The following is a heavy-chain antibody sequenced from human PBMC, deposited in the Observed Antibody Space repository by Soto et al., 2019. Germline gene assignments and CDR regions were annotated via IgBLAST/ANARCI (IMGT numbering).Heavy chain of an antibody. D-gene: IGHD2-8*01. J-gene: IGHJ5*02. CDR3: ARCLHCSNGGRFDP. CDR2: MWPSGGT. CDR1: GVSSSSTNW. Sequence: PLETLPHTCAVSGVSSSSTNWWTWVRQTLGKGLEWIGEMWPSGGTTYNPSLQNRVTISVDNSKNHLSLTLTSVTAADTAIYYCARCLHCSNGGRFDPWGQGALVTVSS. V-gene: IGHV4-4*02.